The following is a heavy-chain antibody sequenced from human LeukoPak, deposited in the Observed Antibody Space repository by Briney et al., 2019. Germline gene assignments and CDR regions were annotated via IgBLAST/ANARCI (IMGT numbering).Heavy chain of an antibody. J-gene: IGHJ6*03. CDR2: LSGSGTAT. CDR1: QFTFSRFA. CDR3: AKHLGSHSFLFYYMDV. Sequence: GGSLRLSCAASQFTFSRFAMSWIRQAPGTGLEWVSTLSGSGTATYYADSVKGRFTTSSDNSKDTLYLQMDNLRADDTAVYYCAKHLGSHSFLFYYMDVWGTGTSVIVSS. D-gene: IGHD2-21*01. V-gene: IGHV3-23*01.